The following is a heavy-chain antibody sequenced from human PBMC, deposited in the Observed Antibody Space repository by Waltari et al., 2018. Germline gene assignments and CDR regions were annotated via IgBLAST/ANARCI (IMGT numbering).Heavy chain of an antibody. J-gene: IGHJ4*02. D-gene: IGHD3-3*01. Sequence: ELQLVASGGGLVQPGGSLKLSCAASGFTFSVSVIHWVRQASGKGWEWVEGVRSKADSDATEYGASWKGRFTISRDDSKNTAYLQMNSLKAEDTAVYYCTTTYYDFWSSYFSAWGQGTLVTVSS. CDR2: VRSKADSDAT. V-gene: IGHV3-73*01. CDR3: TTTYYDFWSSYFSA. CDR1: GFTFSVSV.